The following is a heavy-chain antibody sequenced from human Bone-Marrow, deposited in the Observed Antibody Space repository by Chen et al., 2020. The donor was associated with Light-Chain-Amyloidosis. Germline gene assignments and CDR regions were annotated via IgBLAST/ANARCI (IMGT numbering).Heavy chain of an antibody. J-gene: IGHJ4*02. D-gene: IGHD5-12*01. V-gene: IGHV5-51*01. Sequence: EVQLEQSGPEVKKAGESLKISCKGSGYTFPNYWIGWVRQMPGKGLEWMGVIYPDDSDARNSPSVEGQFTISADKSIPTAYLQWRSLKASDTAMYYCARRRDGYNFDYWGQGTLVTVSS. CDR2: IYPDDSDA. CDR1: GYTFPNYW. CDR3: ARRRDGYNFDY.